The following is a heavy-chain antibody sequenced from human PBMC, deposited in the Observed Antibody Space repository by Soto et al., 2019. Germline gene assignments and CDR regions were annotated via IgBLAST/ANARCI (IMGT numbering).Heavy chain of an antibody. CDR2: ITPYNGNT. V-gene: IGHV1-18*01. CDR1: NYLFGAFG. CDR3: ARISARRNEFDV. J-gene: IGHJ3*01. Sequence: QVQLVQSGAEVKNPGASVKVSCQASNYLFGAFGISWVRQAPGQGLEWMGWITPYNGNTHYAEKFPVRVTMTADKSTTTAYMELRRLTSDDTAVYFCARISARRNEFDVWGQGTVVTVSS.